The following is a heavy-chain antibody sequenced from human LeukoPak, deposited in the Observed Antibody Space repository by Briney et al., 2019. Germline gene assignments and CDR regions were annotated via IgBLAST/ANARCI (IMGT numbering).Heavy chain of an antibody. Sequence: ASVKVSCKVSGYTLTELSMRWVRQAPGKGLEWMGGFDPEDGETIYAQKFQGRVTMTEDTSTDTAYMELSSLRSEDTAVYYCATVNYGDYWFDPWGQGTLVTVSS. V-gene: IGHV1-24*01. CDR2: FDPEDGET. CDR3: ATVNYGDYWFDP. D-gene: IGHD4-17*01. J-gene: IGHJ5*02. CDR1: GYTLTELS.